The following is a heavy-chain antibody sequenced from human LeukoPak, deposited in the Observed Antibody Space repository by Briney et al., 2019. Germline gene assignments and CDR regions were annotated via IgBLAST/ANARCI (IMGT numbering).Heavy chain of an antibody. CDR2: IYHSGST. J-gene: IGHJ4*02. V-gene: IGHV4-30-2*01. D-gene: IGHD4-17*01. Sequence: SQTLSLTCAVSGGSISSGGYSWSWIRQPAGKGLEWIGYIYHSGSTYYNPSLKSRVTISVDRSKNQFSLKLSSVTAADTAVYYCARGGDYVSFDYWGQGTLVTVSS. CDR3: ARGGDYVSFDY. CDR1: GGSISSGGYS.